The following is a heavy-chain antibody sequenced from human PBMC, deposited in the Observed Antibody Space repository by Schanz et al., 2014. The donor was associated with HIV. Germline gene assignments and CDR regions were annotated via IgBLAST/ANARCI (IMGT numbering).Heavy chain of an antibody. CDR3: ARDAARYFDWSYYFDF. V-gene: IGHV3-33*01. Sequence: QVQLVESGGGVVQPGRSLRLSCAASGFTFSSYVMHWVRQAPGKGLEWVTVIWYDGSSKYYADSVKGRFTISRDNSKNTLYLQMNSLRAEDTAVYYCARDAARYFDWSYYFDFWGQGTLVTVSS. CDR1: GFTFSSYV. D-gene: IGHD3-9*01. CDR2: IWYDGSSK. J-gene: IGHJ4*02.